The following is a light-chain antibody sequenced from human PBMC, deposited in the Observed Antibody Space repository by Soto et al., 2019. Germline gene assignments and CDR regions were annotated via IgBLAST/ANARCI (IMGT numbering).Light chain of an antibody. V-gene: IGKV3-15*01. Sequence: EIVMTQSPATLSVSPGERATLSCRASQSFSRNLAWYQQKPGQAPMLLIYRATTRAPGIPARFSGSGSGTEFTLPISSLQSEDFAVYCCQQYNNWPPWTFGQGTKVELK. CDR2: RAT. J-gene: IGKJ1*01. CDR1: QSFSRN. CDR3: QQYNNWPPWT.